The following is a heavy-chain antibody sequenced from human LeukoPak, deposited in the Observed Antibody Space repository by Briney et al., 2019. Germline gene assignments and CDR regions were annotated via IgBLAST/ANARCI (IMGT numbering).Heavy chain of an antibody. CDR1: GFTFSSYW. Sequence: PGGSLRLSCAASGFTFSSYWMHWVRQAPGKGLVWVSRINSDGSSTSYADSVKGRFTISRDNAKNTLYLQMNSLRAEDTDVYYCARDYGGDYYYYYMDVWGKGTTVTVSS. J-gene: IGHJ6*03. CDR2: INSDGSST. V-gene: IGHV3-74*01. CDR3: ARDYGGDYYYYYMDV. D-gene: IGHD4-23*01.